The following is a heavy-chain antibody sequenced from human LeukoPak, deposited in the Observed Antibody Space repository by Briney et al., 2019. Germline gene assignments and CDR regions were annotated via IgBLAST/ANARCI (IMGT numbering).Heavy chain of an antibody. CDR1: GFTVSTNY. CDR3: ARGLWFGEFSFDY. D-gene: IGHD3-10*01. J-gene: IGHJ4*02. Sequence: GGSLRLSCAASGFTVSTNYMSWVRQAPGKGLEWVSIIYSGGSTYYADSVKGRFTISRDNSKNTLYLQMNSLRAEDTAVYYCARGLWFGEFSFDYWGQGTLVTVSS. V-gene: IGHV3-53*01. CDR2: IYSGGST.